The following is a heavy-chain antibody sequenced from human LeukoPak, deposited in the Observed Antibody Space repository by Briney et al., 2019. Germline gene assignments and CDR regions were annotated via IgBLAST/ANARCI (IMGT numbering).Heavy chain of an antibody. Sequence: PSETLSLTCTVSGGSISSRSYYWGWIRQPPGKGLEWIGCIYYSGSTYYTPSLKSRVTISVDTSKNQFSLKLSSVTAADTAVYYCARQGTVVTLGYYYYGMDVWGQGTTVTVSS. CDR3: ARQGTVVTLGYYYYGMDV. J-gene: IGHJ6*02. V-gene: IGHV4-39*01. D-gene: IGHD4-23*01. CDR1: GGSISSRSYY. CDR2: IYYSGST.